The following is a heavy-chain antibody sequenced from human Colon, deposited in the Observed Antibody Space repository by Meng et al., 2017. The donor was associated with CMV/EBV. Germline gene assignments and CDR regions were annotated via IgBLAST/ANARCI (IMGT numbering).Heavy chain of an antibody. CDR3: ARGEGGVVIVPPAY. CDR1: GGSMSGYY. J-gene: IGHJ4*02. D-gene: IGHD2/OR15-2a*01. V-gene: IGHV4-59*01. Sequence: SETLSLTCTVSGGSMSGYYWNWIRQPPGKGLEWIGSTYYSGSTKFNPSLKSRVTISIDTSKNQFSLKLSSVTAADTAVYYCARGEGGVVIVPPAYWGQGTLVTVSS. CDR2: TYYSGST.